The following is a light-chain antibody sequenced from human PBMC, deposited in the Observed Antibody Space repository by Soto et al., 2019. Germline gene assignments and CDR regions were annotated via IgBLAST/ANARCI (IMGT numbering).Light chain of an antibody. J-gene: IGKJ3*01. Sequence: EIVLTQSPATLSLSPGESATLSCRASQSVSSYLAWYQQKPGQAPRLLVYDASNRAPGIPARFSGSGSGTDFTLTISNLEPEDFAVYYCQQRSNWPLITFGPGTKVDIQ. CDR1: QSVSSY. V-gene: IGKV3-11*01. CDR3: QQRSNWPLIT. CDR2: DAS.